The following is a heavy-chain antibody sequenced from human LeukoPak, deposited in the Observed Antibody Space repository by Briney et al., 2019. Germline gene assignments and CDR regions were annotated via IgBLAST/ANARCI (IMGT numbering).Heavy chain of an antibody. D-gene: IGHD3-22*01. CDR3: ARGPEDYYDSSGYTGHFDY. Sequence: GSLRLSCAASGFTFSDYYMSWIRQPPGKGLEWIGEINHSGSTNYNPSLKSRVTISVDTSKNQFSLKLSSVTAADTAVYYCARGPEDYYDSSGYTGHFDYWGQGTLVTVSS. V-gene: IGHV4-34*01. J-gene: IGHJ4*02. CDR1: GFTFSDYY. CDR2: INHSGST.